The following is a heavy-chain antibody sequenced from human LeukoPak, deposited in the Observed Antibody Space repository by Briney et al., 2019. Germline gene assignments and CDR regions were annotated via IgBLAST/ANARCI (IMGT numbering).Heavy chain of an antibody. V-gene: IGHV1-2*02. CDR2: INPNSGGT. J-gene: IGHJ4*02. CDR1: GYTFTGYY. Sequence: GASVKVSCKASGYTFTGYYMHWVRQAPGQGLEWMGWINPNSGGTNYAQKFQGRVTMTEDTSTDTAYMELSSLRSEDTAVYYCATVRFYGYDSLDYWGQGTLVTVSS. D-gene: IGHD5-18*01. CDR3: ATVRFYGYDSLDY.